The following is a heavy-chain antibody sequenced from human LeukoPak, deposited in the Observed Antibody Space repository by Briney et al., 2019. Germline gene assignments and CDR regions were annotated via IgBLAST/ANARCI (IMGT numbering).Heavy chain of an antibody. J-gene: IGHJ4*02. D-gene: IGHD3-22*01. CDR2: INPSGGST. CDR3: ARESSYYYDSSSYPAH. CDR1: GYTFTSYY. Sequence: GASVKVSCKASGYTFTSYYMHWVRQAPGQGLEWMGIINPSGGSTSYAQKFQGRVTMTRDTSTSTVYMELSSLRSEDTAVYYCARESSYYYDSSSYPAHWGQGTLVTVSS. V-gene: IGHV1-46*01.